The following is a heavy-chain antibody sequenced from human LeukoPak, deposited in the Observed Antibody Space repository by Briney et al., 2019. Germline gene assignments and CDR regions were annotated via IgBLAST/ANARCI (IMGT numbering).Heavy chain of an antibody. D-gene: IGHD3-3*01. Sequence: PSETLSLTCAVYGGSFSGYYWSWIRQPPGKGLEGIGEINHSGSTNYNPSLKSRVNISVDTSKNQFSLKLSSVTAADTAVYYCARDTYYDFWSGYGGYNWFDPWGQGTLVTVSS. J-gene: IGHJ5*02. CDR3: ARDTYYDFWSGYGGYNWFDP. V-gene: IGHV4-34*01. CDR1: GGSFSGYY. CDR2: INHSGST.